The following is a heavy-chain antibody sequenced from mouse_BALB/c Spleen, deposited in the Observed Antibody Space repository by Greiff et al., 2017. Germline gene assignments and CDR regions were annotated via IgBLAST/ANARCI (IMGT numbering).Heavy chain of an antibody. Sequence: QVQLQQSGPELVKPGASVKMSCKASGYTFTDYVISWVKQRTGQGLEWIGEIYPGSGSTYYNEKFKGKATLTADKSSNTAYMQLSSLTSEDSAVYFCARFRVTTVVAHYYAMDYWGQGTSVTVSS. CDR1: GYTFTDYV. D-gene: IGHD1-1*01. J-gene: IGHJ4*01. V-gene: IGHV1-81*01. CDR2: IYPGSGST. CDR3: ARFRVTTVVAHYYAMDY.